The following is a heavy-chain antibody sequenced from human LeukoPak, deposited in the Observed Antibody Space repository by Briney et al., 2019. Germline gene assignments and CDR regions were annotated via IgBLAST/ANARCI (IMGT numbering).Heavy chain of an antibody. J-gene: IGHJ6*02. CDR1: GGSFSGYY. V-gene: IGHV4-34*01. D-gene: IGHD3-3*01. Sequence: SSETLSLTCAVYGGSFSGYYWSWIRQPPGKGLEWTGEINHSGSTNYNPSLKSRVTISVDTSKNQFSLKLSSVTAADTAVYYCARGPRTIFGVVLRYYGMDVWGQGTTVTVSS. CDR3: ARGPRTIFGVVLRYYGMDV. CDR2: INHSGST.